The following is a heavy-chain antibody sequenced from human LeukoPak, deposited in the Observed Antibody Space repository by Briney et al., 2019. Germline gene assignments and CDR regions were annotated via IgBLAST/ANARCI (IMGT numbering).Heavy chain of an antibody. D-gene: IGHD2-15*01. Sequence: PGGSLRLSCAASGFTFSSYAMSWVRQAPGKGLEWVSAISGSGGSTYYADSVKGRFTISRDNSKNTLYLQMNSLRAEDTAVYYCANDDCSGGSCYPAFDYWGQGTLVTVSS. CDR1: GFTFSSYA. J-gene: IGHJ4*02. V-gene: IGHV3-23*01. CDR3: ANDDCSGGSCYPAFDY. CDR2: ISGSGGST.